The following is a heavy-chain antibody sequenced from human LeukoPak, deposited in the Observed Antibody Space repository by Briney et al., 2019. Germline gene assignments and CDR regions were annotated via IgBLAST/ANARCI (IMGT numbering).Heavy chain of an antibody. CDR1: GGSFSGYY. J-gene: IGHJ4*02. CDR2: INHSGST. V-gene: IGHV4-34*01. D-gene: IGHD3-22*01. Sequence: PSETLSLTCAVYGGSFSGYYWSWIRQPPGKGLEWIGEINHSGSTNYNPSLKSRVTISVDTSKNQFSLKLSSVTAADTAVYYCARHVDSSGYYTTAVDYWGQGTLVTVSS. CDR3: ARHVDSSGYYTTAVDY.